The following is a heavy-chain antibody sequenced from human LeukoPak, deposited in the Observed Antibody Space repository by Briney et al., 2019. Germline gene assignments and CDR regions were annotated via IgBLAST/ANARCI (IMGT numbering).Heavy chain of an antibody. CDR1: GYTFTSYG. CDR3: ARDSANGGYYYYYYMDV. V-gene: IGHV1-18*01. D-gene: IGHD2-8*01. J-gene: IGHJ6*03. CDR2: ISAYNGNT. Sequence: ASVKVSCKASGYTFTSYGISWVRHAPGQGLEWMGWISAYNGNTNYAQKLQGRVTMTTDTSTSTAYMELRSLRSDDTAAYYCARDSANGGYYYYYYMDVWGKGTTVTVSS.